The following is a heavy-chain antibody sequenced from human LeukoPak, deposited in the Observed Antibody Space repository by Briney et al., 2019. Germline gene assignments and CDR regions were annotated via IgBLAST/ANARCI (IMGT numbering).Heavy chain of an antibody. CDR2: INHSGST. V-gene: IGHV4-34*01. Sequence: SETLSLTCAVYGGSFSGYYWSWIRQPPGKGLEWIGEINHSGSTNYNPSLKSRVTISVDTSKNQFSLKLSSVAAADTDVYYCARGRRYCSSTSCPRSHNYYYYYMDVWGKGTTVTVSS. J-gene: IGHJ6*03. CDR1: GGSFSGYY. CDR3: ARGRRYCSSTSCPRSHNYYYYYMDV. D-gene: IGHD2-2*01.